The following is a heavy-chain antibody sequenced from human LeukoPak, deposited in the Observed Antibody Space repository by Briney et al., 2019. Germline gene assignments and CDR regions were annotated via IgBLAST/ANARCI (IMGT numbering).Heavy chain of an antibody. V-gene: IGHV4-30-2*01. Sequence: TLSLTCAVSGGSISSGGYSWSWIRQPPGKGLEWIGYIYHSGSTYYNPSLKSRVTISVDRSKNQFSLKLSSVTAADTAVYYCARDKGCSGGSCYSEYFQHWGQGTLVTVSS. CDR2: IYHSGST. CDR1: GGSISSGGYS. CDR3: ARDKGCSGGSCYSEYFQH. J-gene: IGHJ1*01. D-gene: IGHD2-15*01.